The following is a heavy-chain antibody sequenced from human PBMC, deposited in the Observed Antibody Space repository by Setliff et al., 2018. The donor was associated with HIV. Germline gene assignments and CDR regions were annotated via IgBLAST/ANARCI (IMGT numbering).Heavy chain of an antibody. CDR2: VNPNSGDA. CDR1: GYTFTGHY. CDR3: ARNFGISPSGKYYYYYGMDI. Sequence: ASVKVSCKASGYTFTGHYLHWVRQATGQGLEWLGWVNPNSGDAIYAQNFQGRVTMTRDTSINAAYMELRGLRSDDTAVYYCARNFGISPSGKYYYYYGMDIWGQGTTVTVSS. J-gene: IGHJ6*02. V-gene: IGHV1-2*02. D-gene: IGHD1-20*01.